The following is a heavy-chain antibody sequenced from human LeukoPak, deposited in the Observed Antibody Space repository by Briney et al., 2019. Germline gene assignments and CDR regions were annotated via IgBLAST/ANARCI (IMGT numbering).Heavy chain of an antibody. CDR1: GGSFSGYY. CDR3: ARGRRYYYDSSGHQNDY. Sequence: SETLSLTCAAYGGSFSGYYWSWIRQPPGKGLEWIGEINHSGSTNYNPSLKSRVTISVDTSKNQFSLKLSSVTAADTAVYYCARGRRYYYDSSGHQNDYWGQGTLVTVSS. CDR2: INHSGST. V-gene: IGHV4-34*01. J-gene: IGHJ4*02. D-gene: IGHD3-22*01.